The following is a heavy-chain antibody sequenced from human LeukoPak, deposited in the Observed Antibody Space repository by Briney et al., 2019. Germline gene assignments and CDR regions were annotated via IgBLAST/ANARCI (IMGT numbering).Heavy chain of an antibody. Sequence: PGGSLRLSCAAYGFTFSSYWMSWVRQAPGKGLEWVANIKQDGSEKYYVDSVKGRFTISRDNAKNSLYLQMNSLRAEDTAVYYCARSEGGYYVYWGQGTLVTVSS. CDR3: ARSEGGYYVY. CDR1: GFTFSSYW. D-gene: IGHD3-3*01. CDR2: IKQDGSEK. J-gene: IGHJ4*02. V-gene: IGHV3-7*01.